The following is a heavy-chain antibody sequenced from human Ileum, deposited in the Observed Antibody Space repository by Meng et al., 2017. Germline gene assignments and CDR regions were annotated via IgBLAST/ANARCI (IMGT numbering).Heavy chain of an antibody. Sequence: GGSLRLSFAASGFAFRSYGMHWVRQAPGKGLGWVACLNQDGSGKYYLDSVKGRFTISRDNAKNSLYLQMNSLRADDTAVYYCATVGDGYIYESRGSWGQGTLVTVSS. J-gene: IGHJ4*02. D-gene: IGHD5-18*01. CDR1: GFAFRSYG. CDR3: ATVGDGYIYESRGS. CDR2: LNQDGSGK. V-gene: IGHV3-7*01.